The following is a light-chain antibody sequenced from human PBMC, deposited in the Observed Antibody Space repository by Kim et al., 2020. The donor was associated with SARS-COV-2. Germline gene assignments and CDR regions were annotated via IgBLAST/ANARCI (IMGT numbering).Light chain of an antibody. Sequence: EIVMTQSPGTLSVSPGESATLSCRASQSVSSDLAWYQQKPGQAPRLLIYDASTRATGIPARFSGSGSGTEFTLTISSLRSEDIAVYFCQQYNNWPPLTFGGGTKVEIK. CDR2: DAS. CDR1: QSVSSD. J-gene: IGKJ4*01. CDR3: QQYNNWPPLT. V-gene: IGKV3-15*01.